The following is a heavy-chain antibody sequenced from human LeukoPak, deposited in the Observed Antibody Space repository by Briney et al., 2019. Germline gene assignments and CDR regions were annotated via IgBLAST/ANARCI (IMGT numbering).Heavy chain of an antibody. V-gene: IGHV3-30*18. CDR1: GFTFSSYG. CDR3: ANGVGALDY. CDR2: ISYDGSNK. J-gene: IGHJ4*02. Sequence: PGGSLRLSCAASGFTFSSYGMRWVRQAPGKGLEWVAGISYDGSNKYYADSVKGRFTISRDNSKNTLYLQMNSLRAEDTAVYYCANGVGALDYWGQGTLVTVSS. D-gene: IGHD1-26*01.